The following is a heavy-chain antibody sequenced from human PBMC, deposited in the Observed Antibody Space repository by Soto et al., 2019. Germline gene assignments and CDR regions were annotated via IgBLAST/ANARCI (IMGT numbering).Heavy chain of an antibody. J-gene: IGHJ4*02. CDR2: IIPIHGIA. Sequence: QVQLVQSGAEVKKPGSSVKVSCKASGGTFSSYTISWVRQAPGQGLEWMGRIIPIHGIANYAQKFQGRVTITATQSPSTAYMELSSLRSEDTAVYYCARDLRYSDGFDYRGQGTLVTVSS. CDR1: GGTFSSYT. CDR3: ARDLRYSDGFDY. D-gene: IGHD5-18*01. V-gene: IGHV1-69*08.